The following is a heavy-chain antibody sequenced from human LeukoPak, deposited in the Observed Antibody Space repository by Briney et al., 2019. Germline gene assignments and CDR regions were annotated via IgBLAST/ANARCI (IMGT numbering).Heavy chain of an antibody. CDR1: GGSISSSSYY. Sequence: SETLSLTCTVSGGSISSSSYYWGWIRQPPGKGLEWIGSVYYSGSTYYNPSLKSRVTISVDTSKNQFSLKLSSVTAADTAVYYCARDNFGGVIAIDYWGQGTLVTVSS. CDR2: VYYSGST. J-gene: IGHJ4*02. D-gene: IGHD3-16*02. V-gene: IGHV4-39*02. CDR3: ARDNFGGVIAIDY.